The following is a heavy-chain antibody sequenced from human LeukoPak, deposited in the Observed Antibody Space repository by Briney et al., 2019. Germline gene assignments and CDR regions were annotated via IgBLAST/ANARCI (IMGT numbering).Heavy chain of an antibody. V-gene: IGHV4-61*02. CDR3: ASTSGWYLDGGYFDY. J-gene: IGHJ4*02. D-gene: IGHD6-19*01. Sequence: PSETLSLTCTVSGGPISSGSYYWSWIRQPAGKGLEWIGRIYTSGSTNYNPSLKSRVTISVDTSKNQFSLKLSSVTAADTAVYYCASTSGWYLDGGYFDYWGQGTLVTVSS. CDR1: GGPISSGSYY. CDR2: IYTSGST.